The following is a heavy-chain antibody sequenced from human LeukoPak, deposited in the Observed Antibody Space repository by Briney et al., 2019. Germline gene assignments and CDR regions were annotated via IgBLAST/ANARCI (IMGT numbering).Heavy chain of an antibody. CDR2: INHSGST. J-gene: IGHJ4*02. CDR1: GGSFSGYY. D-gene: IGHD3-10*01. V-gene: IGHV4-34*01. CDR3: ARSTMVRGWYYFDY. Sequence: SETLSLTCAVYGGSFSGYYWSWIRQPPGKGLEWIGEINHSGSTNYNPSLKSRVTISVDTSKNQFSLRLSSVTAADTAVYYCARSTMVRGWYYFDYWGQGTLVTVSS.